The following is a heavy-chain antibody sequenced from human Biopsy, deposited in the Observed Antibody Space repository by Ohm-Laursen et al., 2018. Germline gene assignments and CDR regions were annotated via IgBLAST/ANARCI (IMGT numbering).Heavy chain of an antibody. CDR1: GGSIISYY. Sequence: SGTLSLTCSVSGGSIISYYWTWIRQPPGKGLGWIGHVYNGGITHFNPSLKSRVTISKDTSKNQFSLQVNSVTTADTAVYYCARTPRDSFWSGSYKRGLWFDPWGQGTLVIVSS. CDR2: VYNGGIT. J-gene: IGHJ5*02. D-gene: IGHD3-3*01. CDR3: ARTPRDSFWSGSYKRGLWFDP. V-gene: IGHV4-59*07.